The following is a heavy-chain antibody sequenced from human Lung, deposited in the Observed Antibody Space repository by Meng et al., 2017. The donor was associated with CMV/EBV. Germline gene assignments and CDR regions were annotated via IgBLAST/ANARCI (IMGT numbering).Heavy chain of an antibody. CDR3: ASGTPGRSYCDY. CDR2: FVNYVDT. J-gene: IGHJ4*02. CDR1: GYTFGSYG. V-gene: IGHV1-18*01. D-gene: IGHD2-15*01. Sequence: QVHLLQMGPEVRKPGASVRVSCKASGYTFGSYGICWVRQAPGQGLEWMGWFVNYVDTYPAPKFQGRVTMTTDTHTNTAFMELRSLTSDDTAVYYCASGTPGRSYCDYWGQGTLVTVSS.